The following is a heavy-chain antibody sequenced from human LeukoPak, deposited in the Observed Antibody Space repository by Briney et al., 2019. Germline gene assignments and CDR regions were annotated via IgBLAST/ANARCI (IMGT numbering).Heavy chain of an antibody. J-gene: IGHJ1*01. CDR1: GSSISDYY. CDR2: IYYSGGA. D-gene: IGHD3-16*01. V-gene: IGHV4-59*01. CDR3: ARDASTRKYFQH. Sequence: SETLSLTCTVSGSSISDYYWSWIRQPPGKGPEWIGYIYYSGGADYNPSLKSRVTLSIDTSKNQVSLMLTSVTAADTAVYYCARDASTRKYFQHWGQGTVVTISS.